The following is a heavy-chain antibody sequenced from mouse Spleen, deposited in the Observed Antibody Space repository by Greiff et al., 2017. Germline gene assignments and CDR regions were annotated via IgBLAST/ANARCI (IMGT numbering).Heavy chain of an antibody. Sequence: VKLMESGPGLVAPSQSLSITWTVSGFSLTSYGVHWVRQPPGKGLEWLGVIWAGGSTNYNSALMSRLSISKDNSKSQVFLKMNSLQTDDTAMYYCAKHVITTYYYAMDYWGQGTSVTVSS. CDR1: GFSLTSYG. CDR2: IWAGGST. J-gene: IGHJ4*01. V-gene: IGHV2-9*02. CDR3: AKHVITTYYYAMDY. D-gene: IGHD2-4*01.